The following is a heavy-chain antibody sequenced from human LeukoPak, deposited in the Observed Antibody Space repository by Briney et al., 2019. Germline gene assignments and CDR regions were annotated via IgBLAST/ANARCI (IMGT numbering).Heavy chain of an antibody. CDR1: GGSISSGSYY. CDR3: ARDVPYYDFWSGYPNWFDP. D-gene: IGHD3-3*01. CDR2: IYTSGST. J-gene: IGHJ5*02. Sequence: SQTLSLTCTVSGGSISSGSYYWSWIRQPAGRGLEWIGRIYTSGSTNYNPSLKSRVTISVDTSKNQFSLKLSSVTAADTAVYYCARDVPYYDFWSGYPNWFDPWGQGTLVTVSS. V-gene: IGHV4-61*02.